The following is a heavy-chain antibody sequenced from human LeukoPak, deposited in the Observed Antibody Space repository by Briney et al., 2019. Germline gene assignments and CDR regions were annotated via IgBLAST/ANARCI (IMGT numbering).Heavy chain of an antibody. CDR3: VRVGSGATRADTLDL. J-gene: IGHJ3*01. Sequence: GWSLRLSCAASGFTFSAYSMNWVRQAPGEGLEWVSSIGAAGSHIYYADSMKGRFTISRDNAKSSLFLQMNSLRAEDTGIYYCVRVGSGATRADTLDLWGQGTMVTVSS. CDR1: GFTFSAYS. V-gene: IGHV3-21*01. CDR2: IGAAGSHI. D-gene: IGHD6-19*01.